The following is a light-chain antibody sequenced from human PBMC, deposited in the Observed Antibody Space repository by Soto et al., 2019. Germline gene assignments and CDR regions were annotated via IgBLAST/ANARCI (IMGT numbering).Light chain of an antibody. CDR2: RAS. J-gene: IGKJ4*01. CDR3: QQHNSYPLI. CDR1: QGISRK. V-gene: IGKV1-5*03. Sequence: DILMTQSQATLSAAVGERVTMTGRASQGISRKLAWYQHKPGKAPKLLISRASTVTSGVPARFSGSGSGTEFTLTISRLQPDDFAIYYCQQHNSYPLIFGEGTKVDI.